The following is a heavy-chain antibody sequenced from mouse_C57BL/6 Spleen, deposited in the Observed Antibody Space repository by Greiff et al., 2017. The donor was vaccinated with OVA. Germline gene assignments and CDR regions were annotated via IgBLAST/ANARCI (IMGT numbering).Heavy chain of an antibody. CDR1: GFNIKDDY. Sequence: DVQLQESGAELVRPGASVKLSCTASGFNIKDDYMHWVKQRPEQGLEWIGWIDPENGDTEYASKFQGKATITADTSSNTAYLQLSSLTSEDTAVYYCTTNYDYGWGQGTTLTVSS. CDR2: IDPENGDT. D-gene: IGHD2-4*01. CDR3: TTNYDYG. J-gene: IGHJ2*01. V-gene: IGHV14-4*01.